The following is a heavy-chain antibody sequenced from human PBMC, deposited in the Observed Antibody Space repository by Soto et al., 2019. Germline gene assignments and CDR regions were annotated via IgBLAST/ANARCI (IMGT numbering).Heavy chain of an antibody. Sequence: LRLSCAASGFSVSVDSMIWARQAPGKGLEWVSLFYNTGFIHYADSVKGRFTISRDNSKNTLYLQMNSLRAEDTAAYFCARHDWLDPWGQGTLVTVSS. J-gene: IGHJ5*02. CDR3: ARHDWLDP. CDR2: FYNTGFI. CDR1: GFSVSVDS. V-gene: IGHV3-53*01.